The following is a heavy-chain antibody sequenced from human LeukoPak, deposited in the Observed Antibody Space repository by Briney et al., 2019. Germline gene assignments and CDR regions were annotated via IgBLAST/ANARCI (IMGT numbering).Heavy chain of an antibody. CDR1: GYSISSGYY. CDR2: IYYSGST. D-gene: IGHD6-13*01. V-gene: IGHV4-30-4*08. CDR3: ARAIGLGSSDRYYFDY. J-gene: IGHJ4*02. Sequence: SETLSLTCAVSGYSISSGYYWSWIRQPPGKGLEWIGYIYYSGSTYYNPSLKSRVTISVDTSKNQFSLKLSSVTAADTAVYYCARAIGLGSSDRYYFDYWGQGTLVTVSS.